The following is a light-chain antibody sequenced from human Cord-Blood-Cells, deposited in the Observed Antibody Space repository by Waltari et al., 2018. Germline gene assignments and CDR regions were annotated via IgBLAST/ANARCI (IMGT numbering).Light chain of an antibody. CDR2: GKN. CDR3: NSRDSSGNQYV. CDR1: SLRSYY. V-gene: IGLV3-19*01. J-gene: IGLJ1*01. Sequence: SSELTQDPAVSVALGQPVRITCQGDSLRSYYASWYQQKPGQAPVLVIYGKNNRPSGIPDRFSGSSSGNTASLTITGAQAEDEADYYCNSRDSSGNQYVFGTGTKVTVL.